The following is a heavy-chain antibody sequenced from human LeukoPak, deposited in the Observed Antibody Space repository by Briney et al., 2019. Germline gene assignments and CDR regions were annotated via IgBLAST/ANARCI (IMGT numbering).Heavy chain of an antibody. Sequence: SETLSLTCTVSGGSISSYYWSWTRQPAGKGLEWIGRIYTSGSTNYNPSLKSRVTMSVDTSKNQFSLKLSPVTAADTAVYYCASGFSDEGFDYWGQGTLVTVSS. CDR3: ASGFSDEGFDY. D-gene: IGHD3-10*01. CDR1: GGSISSYY. V-gene: IGHV4-4*07. CDR2: IYTSGST. J-gene: IGHJ4*02.